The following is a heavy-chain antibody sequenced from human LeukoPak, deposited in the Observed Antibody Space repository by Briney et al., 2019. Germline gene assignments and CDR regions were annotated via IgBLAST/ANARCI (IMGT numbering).Heavy chain of an antibody. CDR1: GFTLSSHN. J-gene: IGHJ4*02. CDR3: ARDLHPSCWSDFDY. D-gene: IGHD6-19*01. V-gene: IGHV3-33*01. CDR2: IWYDGSKQ. Sequence: GGSLRLSCAVSGFTLSSHNMYWVRQAPGRGPEWVAVIWYDGSKQYYADSVKGRFTISRDLSRNTLYLQMNSLRVEDTAIYYCARDLHPSCWSDFDYWGQGTSVTVSS.